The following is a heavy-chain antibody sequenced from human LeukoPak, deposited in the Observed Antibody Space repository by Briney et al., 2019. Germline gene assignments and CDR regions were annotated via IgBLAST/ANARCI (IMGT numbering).Heavy chain of an antibody. Sequence: GGSLRLSCAASGFTFSSFSMNWVRQAPGKGLEWVSFITGSSSTRYYADSVKGRFTISRDNAKNSLYLQMNSLRVEDTAVYYCARGPDMGIDYWGQGTLVTVSS. CDR2: ITGSSSTR. CDR3: ARGPDMGIDY. J-gene: IGHJ4*02. V-gene: IGHV3-48*01. D-gene: IGHD1-26*01. CDR1: GFTFSSFS.